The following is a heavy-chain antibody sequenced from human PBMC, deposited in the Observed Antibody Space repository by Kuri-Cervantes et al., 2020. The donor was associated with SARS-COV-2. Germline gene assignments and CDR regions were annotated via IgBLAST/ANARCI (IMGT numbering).Heavy chain of an antibody. J-gene: IGHJ6*02. V-gene: IGHV1-18*01. D-gene: IGHD5-12*01. CDR1: GYTFTSYG. CDR2: ISAYNGNT. CDR3: AREGIVAIKGGYYYYYGMDV. Sequence: ASVKASCKASGYTFTSYGISWVRQAPGQGLEWMGWISAYNGNTNYAQKFQGRVTMTRDTSTSTVYMELSSLRSEDTAVYYCAREGIVAIKGGYYYYYGMDVWGQGTTVTVSS.